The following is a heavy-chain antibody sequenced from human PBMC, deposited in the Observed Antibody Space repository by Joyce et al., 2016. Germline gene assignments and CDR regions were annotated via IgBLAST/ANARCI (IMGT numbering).Heavy chain of an antibody. V-gene: IGHV1-3*04. D-gene: IGHD4-11*01. CDR1: GYIFTSYA. J-gene: IGHJ6*02. CDR2: INTKNGNK. Sequence: QVHVVQSGTEVKKPGASVKVSCKASGYIFTSYAMHWVRQAPGQRPEWMGWINTKNGNKRYSQKFQVRVTISRDTSASTAYMALSSLRSEDTAVYYCAREGWEWNRNYGGYYGMDVWGQGTTVTVSS. CDR3: AREGWEWNRNYGGYYGMDV.